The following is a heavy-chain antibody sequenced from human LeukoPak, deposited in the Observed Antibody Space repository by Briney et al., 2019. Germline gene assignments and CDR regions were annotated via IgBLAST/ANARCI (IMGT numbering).Heavy chain of an antibody. CDR2: ISGSGGTT. Sequence: GGSLRLSCAASGFTFSSYAMSWVRQAPGKGLEWVSTISGSGGTTYYADSVKGRFTISRDNSKNTLYLQMNSLRAEDTAVYYCARGGYSSGWYNGPFDYWGQGTLVTVSS. V-gene: IGHV3-23*01. CDR1: GFTFSSYA. D-gene: IGHD6-19*01. J-gene: IGHJ4*02. CDR3: ARGGYSSGWYNGPFDY.